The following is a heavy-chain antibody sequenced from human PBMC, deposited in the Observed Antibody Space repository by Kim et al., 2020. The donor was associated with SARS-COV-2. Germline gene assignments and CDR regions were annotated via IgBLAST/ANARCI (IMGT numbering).Heavy chain of an antibody. J-gene: IGHJ5*02. D-gene: IGHD1-26*01. Sequence: SVKVSCKASGGTFSSYAISWVRQAPGQGLEWMGRIIPILGIANYAQKFQGRVTITADKSTSTAYMELSSLRSEDTAVYYCAREIHYMGATTGRGWFDPWGQGTLVTVSS. CDR1: GGTFSSYA. CDR3: AREIHYMGATTGRGWFDP. V-gene: IGHV1-69*04. CDR2: IIPILGIA.